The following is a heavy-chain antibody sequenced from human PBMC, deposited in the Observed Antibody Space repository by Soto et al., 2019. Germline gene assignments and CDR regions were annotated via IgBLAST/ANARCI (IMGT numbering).Heavy chain of an antibody. CDR3: AHPRGYGVFDAVDI. Sequence: PSETLSLTCTFSVGSISIYYWSWIRQPPGKGLEWIGYIYYSGSTNYNPSLKSRVTISVDTSKNQFSLKLSSVTAADTAVYYCAHPRGYGVFDAVDIWGQGTMVTVSS. J-gene: IGHJ3*02. CDR2: IYYSGST. D-gene: IGHD4-17*01. V-gene: IGHV4-59*01. CDR1: VGSISIYY.